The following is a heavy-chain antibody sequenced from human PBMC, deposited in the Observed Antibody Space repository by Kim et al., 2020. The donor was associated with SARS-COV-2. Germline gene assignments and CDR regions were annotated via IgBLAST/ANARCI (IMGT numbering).Heavy chain of an antibody. Sequence: GGSLRLSCAASGFTFGDYDMHWVRQAPGKGLEWVSLISGDGSSTYYADSVKGRFTVSRDNSKNSLYLEMNSLRTEDTALYYCAKVGLLWFGELLSDGLDVWGQGTAVTVSS. V-gene: IGHV3-43*02. CDR2: ISGDGSST. CDR3: AKVGLLWFGELLSDGLDV. CDR1: GFTFGDYD. J-gene: IGHJ6*02. D-gene: IGHD3-10*01.